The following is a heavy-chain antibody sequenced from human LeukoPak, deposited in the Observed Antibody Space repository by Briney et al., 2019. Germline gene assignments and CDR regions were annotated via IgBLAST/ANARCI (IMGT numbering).Heavy chain of an antibody. V-gene: IGHV3-23*01. CDR1: GFTFSSYA. CDR2: ISGSGGST. Sequence: TGGPLRLSCAASGFTFSSYAMSWVRQAPGKGLEWVSAISGSGGSTYYADSGKGRLTISRENSENTLYLQMNSLRAEDTAVYYCAKTPTMVRGVIRDYWGQRNLVTVSS. D-gene: IGHD3-10*01. CDR3: AKTPTMVRGVIRDY. J-gene: IGHJ4*02.